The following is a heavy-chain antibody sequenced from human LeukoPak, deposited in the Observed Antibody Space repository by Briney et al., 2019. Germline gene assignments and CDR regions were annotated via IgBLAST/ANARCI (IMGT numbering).Heavy chain of an antibody. Sequence: GGSLRLSCAASGFTFSSYAMSWVRQAPGKGLEWVSAISGSGGSTYYADSVKGRFTISRDNSKNTLYLQVNSLRAEDTAVYYCAKHQYYDILGGFDYWGQGTLVTVSS. CDR1: GFTFSSYA. CDR2: ISGSGGST. CDR3: AKHQYYDILGGFDY. D-gene: IGHD3-9*01. V-gene: IGHV3-23*01. J-gene: IGHJ4*02.